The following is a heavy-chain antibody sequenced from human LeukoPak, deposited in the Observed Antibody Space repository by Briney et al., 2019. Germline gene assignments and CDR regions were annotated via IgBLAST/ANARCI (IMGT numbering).Heavy chain of an antibody. CDR2: ISGSGGST. D-gene: IGHD5-18*01. V-gene: IGHV3-23*01. Sequence: GGSLRLSCAASGFTFSSYAMSWVRQAPGKGLEWVSAISGSGGSTYYADSVKGRFTISRDNSKNTLYLQMNSLRAEDTAVYYCARAITNYGYIFDYWGQGTLVTVSS. J-gene: IGHJ4*02. CDR1: GFTFSSYA. CDR3: ARAITNYGYIFDY.